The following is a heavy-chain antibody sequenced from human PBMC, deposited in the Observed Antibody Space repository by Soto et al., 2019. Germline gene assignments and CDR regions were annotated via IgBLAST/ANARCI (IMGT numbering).Heavy chain of an antibody. D-gene: IGHD6-19*01. CDR2: ISGSGGTT. V-gene: IGHV3-23*01. Sequence: PGGSLRLSCAASGFTFSSYAMSWARQAPGKGLEWVSAISGSGGTTYHADSVKGRFTISRDNSKNTLYLQMNSLRAEDTAVYYCAKEGPQFSSGWYHFNYWGQGTLVTVSS. CDR3: AKEGPQFSSGWYHFNY. CDR1: GFTFSSYA. J-gene: IGHJ4*02.